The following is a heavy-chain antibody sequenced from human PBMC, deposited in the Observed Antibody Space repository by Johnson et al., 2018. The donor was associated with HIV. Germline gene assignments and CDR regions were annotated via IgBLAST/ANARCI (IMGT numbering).Heavy chain of an antibody. V-gene: IGHV3-30*02. Sequence: QVQLVESGGGVVQPGGSLRLSCAASGFTFSSYGMHWVRQAPGKGLEWVAFIRYDGSNKYYADSVKGRFTISRDNAKNSLYLQMNSLRAEDTALYYCAKEGRYVEGAFDIWGQWTMVTVSS. CDR2: IRYDGSNK. D-gene: IGHD5-12*01. CDR3: AKEGRYVEGAFDI. J-gene: IGHJ3*02. CDR1: GFTFSSYG.